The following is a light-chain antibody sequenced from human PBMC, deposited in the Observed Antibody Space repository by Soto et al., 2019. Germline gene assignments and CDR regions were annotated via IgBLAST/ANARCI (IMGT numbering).Light chain of an antibody. CDR2: EVS. J-gene: IGLJ6*01. Sequence: QSALTQPASVSGSPGQSITISCTGTSSDVGGYNYVSWYQQHPGKAPKLMIYEVSNRPSGVSNRFSGSKSGNTASLTISGLLDDDEADYFCASFRSGTILVFGSGTKVTVL. CDR1: SSDVGGYNY. CDR3: ASFRSGTILV. V-gene: IGLV2-14*01.